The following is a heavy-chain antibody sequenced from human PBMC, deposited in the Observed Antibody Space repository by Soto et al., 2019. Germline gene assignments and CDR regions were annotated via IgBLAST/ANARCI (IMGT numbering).Heavy chain of an antibody. CDR2: ISSSGSDT. Sequence: QVQLVESGGGLVKPGGCLRLSCSASGFTFSDYYMSWIRQAPGEALEWVAYISSSGSDTNYADSVKGRFTVSRDNAKNSLYLQMNSLRAEDTAVYYCARSLRGYSGYSGYWGQGTLVTVSS. D-gene: IGHD5-12*01. CDR3: ARSLRGYSGYSGY. V-gene: IGHV3-11*05. J-gene: IGHJ4*02. CDR1: GFTFSDYY.